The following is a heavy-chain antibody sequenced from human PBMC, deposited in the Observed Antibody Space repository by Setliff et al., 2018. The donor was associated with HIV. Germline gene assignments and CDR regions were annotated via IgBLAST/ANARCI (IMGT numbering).Heavy chain of an antibody. CDR2: IRYDGSNK. J-gene: IGHJ3*02. Sequence: GGSLRLSCAASGFTFSSYGMHWVRQAPGKGLEWVAFIRYDGSNKYYADSVKGRFTISRDNSKNTLYLQMGSLRAEDMAVYYCARDHSIGGPIEADGTGGDFDIWGQGTMVTVSS. V-gene: IGHV3-30*02. CDR3: ARDHSIGGPIEADGTGGDFDI. D-gene: IGHD6-13*01. CDR1: GFTFSSYG.